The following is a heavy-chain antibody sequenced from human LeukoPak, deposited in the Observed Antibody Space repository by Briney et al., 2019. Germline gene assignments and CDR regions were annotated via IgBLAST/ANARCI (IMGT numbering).Heavy chain of an antibody. CDR3: GRDIGP. Sequence: VGSLRLSCAASGFTFSNYAMSWVRQALGKGLEWVSAISSGGGSTYYAHSVKGRFTISRDSYKNTMYLQMNSLRAEDTAMYYCGRDIGPWGQGTLVTVSS. J-gene: IGHJ5*02. CDR2: ISSGGGST. CDR1: GFTFSNYA. D-gene: IGHD2-15*01. V-gene: IGHV3-23*01.